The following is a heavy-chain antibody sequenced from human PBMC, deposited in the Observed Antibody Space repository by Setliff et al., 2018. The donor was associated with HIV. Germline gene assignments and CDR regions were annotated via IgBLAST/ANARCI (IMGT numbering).Heavy chain of an antibody. CDR2: IYYSGST. V-gene: IGHV4-59*08. D-gene: IGHD4-17*01. J-gene: IGHJ4*02. Sequence: KPSETLSLTCTVSGGSISSYYWSWIRQPPGKGLEWIGYIYYSGSTNYNPSLKSRVTISVDTSKKQFSLKLISVTDADTAIYYCARLNPDDDYGDEYYFDYWGQGTLVTVSS. CDR1: GGSISSYY. CDR3: ARLNPDDDYGDEYYFDY.